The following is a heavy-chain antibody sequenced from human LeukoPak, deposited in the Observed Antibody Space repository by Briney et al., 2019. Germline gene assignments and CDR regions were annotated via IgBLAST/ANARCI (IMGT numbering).Heavy chain of an antibody. CDR3: AKDLRYCGGDCYSADAFDI. V-gene: IGHV3-23*01. CDR1: GFTFSSYT. CDR2: ISGSGRRT. Sequence: PGGSLRLSCAASGFTFSSYTMNWVRQAPGKGLEWVSGISGSGRRTNYAASVKGRFTISRDNSKNTLYLQMNSLRAEDTAIYYCAKDLRYCGGDCYSADAFDIWGQGTMVTVSS. J-gene: IGHJ3*02. D-gene: IGHD2-21*01.